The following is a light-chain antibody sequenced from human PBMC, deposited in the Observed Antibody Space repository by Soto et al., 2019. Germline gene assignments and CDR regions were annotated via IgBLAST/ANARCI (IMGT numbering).Light chain of an antibody. CDR3: QQSYSTLPT. CDR2: AAS. CDR1: QSISSY. V-gene: IGKV1-39*01. Sequence: DIQMTQSPSSLSASVGDRVTITCRASQSISSYLNWYQQKPGKAPKLLIYAASSLQSGVPSRFSGSGSGTDFTLTISSLQPEDFATYYCQQSYSTLPTFCQGTKLEIK. J-gene: IGKJ2*01.